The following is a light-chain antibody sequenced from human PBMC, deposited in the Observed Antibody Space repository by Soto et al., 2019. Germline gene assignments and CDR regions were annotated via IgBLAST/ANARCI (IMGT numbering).Light chain of an antibody. J-gene: IGKJ5*01. V-gene: IGKV2-30*01. CDR1: QDLVYTDGDAY. CDR2: KVS. Sequence: DVVMTQSPLSLPVALGQPASISCWSSQDLVYTDGDAYLSWFHQRPGQSPRRLIYKVSNRDSGVLDRCSGSGSGTYFTLRISRVEAEDVGVYYCMQGTHSPITFGQGTRLEIK. CDR3: MQGTHSPIT.